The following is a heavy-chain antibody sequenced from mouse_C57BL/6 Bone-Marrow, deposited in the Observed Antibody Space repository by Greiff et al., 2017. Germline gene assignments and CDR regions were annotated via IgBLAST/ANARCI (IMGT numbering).Heavy chain of an antibody. V-gene: IGHV1-76*01. CDR3: ARGSYYFDY. Sequence: QVQLQQSGAELVRPGASVKLSCKASGYTFTDYYINWVKQRPGQGLEWIARIYPGSGNTYYNEKFKGKATLTAEKSSSTAYMQLSSLTSEDFAVYFCARGSYYFDYWGQGTTLTVSS. J-gene: IGHJ2*01. CDR1: GYTFTDYY. CDR2: IYPGSGNT.